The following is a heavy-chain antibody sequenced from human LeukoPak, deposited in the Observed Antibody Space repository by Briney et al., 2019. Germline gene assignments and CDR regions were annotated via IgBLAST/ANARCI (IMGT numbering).Heavy chain of an antibody. CDR2: INPSGGST. Sequence: GPSVKLSFNASGYTFTIYYMQWVRQAPGQGLEWMGIINPSGGSTSYAEKLQGRVTMTRDTSTSTVYMELSSLRSEDTAVYYCARDSFPIVVVVAATILDPWGQGTLVTVSS. J-gene: IGHJ5*02. CDR3: ARDSFPIVVVVAATILDP. D-gene: IGHD2-15*01. V-gene: IGHV1-46*01. CDR1: GYTFTIYY.